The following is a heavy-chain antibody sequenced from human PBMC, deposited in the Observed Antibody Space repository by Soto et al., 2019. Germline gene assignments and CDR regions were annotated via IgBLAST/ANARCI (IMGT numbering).Heavy chain of an antibody. V-gene: IGHV4-59*11. CDR1: GGSLFSHY. J-gene: IGHJ6*02. CDR2: IYYDGRS. Sequence: PSETLSLTCSVSGGSLFSHYWSWIRQPPGKGLEWIGYIYYDGRSHFNPSLKSRVTMSIDTSKNQFSLRVYSVSPADTAVYYCVRDRDTLLVPVDKRRHFFYYGLDVWGQGTTVTVSS. CDR3: VRDRDTLLVPVDKRRHFFYYGLDV. D-gene: IGHD2-15*01.